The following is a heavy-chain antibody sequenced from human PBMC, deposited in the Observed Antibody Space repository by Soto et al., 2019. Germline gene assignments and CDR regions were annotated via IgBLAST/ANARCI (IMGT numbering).Heavy chain of an antibody. CDR2: ISGTGGTT. CDR3: AKDSQGVGQQLVLSNYYGMDV. J-gene: IGHJ6*02. CDR1: GFTFSGYA. V-gene: IGHV3-23*01. D-gene: IGHD6-13*01. Sequence: PGGSLRLSCAASGFTFSGYAMSWVRQAPGKGLEWVSAISGTGGTTYYADSVKGRFTISRDNSRNTLHLQMNSLRAEDTAIYYCAKDSQGVGQQLVLSNYYGMDVWGQGTTVTVSS.